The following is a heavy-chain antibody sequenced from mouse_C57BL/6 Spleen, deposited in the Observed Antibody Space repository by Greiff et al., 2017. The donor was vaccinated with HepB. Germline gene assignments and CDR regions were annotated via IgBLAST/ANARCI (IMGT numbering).Heavy chain of an antibody. CDR1: GFTFSDYG. CDR2: ISNLAYSI. V-gene: IGHV5-15*01. Sequence: EVKLMESGGGLVQPGGSLKLSCAASGFTFSDYGMAWVRQAPRKGPEWVAFISNLAYSIYYADTVTGRFTISRENAKNTLYLEMSSLRSEDTAMYYCARQGTYSNFDYWGQGTTLTVSS. CDR3: ARQGTYSNFDY. D-gene: IGHD2-5*01. J-gene: IGHJ2*01.